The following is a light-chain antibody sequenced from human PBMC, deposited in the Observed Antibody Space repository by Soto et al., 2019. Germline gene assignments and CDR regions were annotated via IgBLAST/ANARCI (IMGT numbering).Light chain of an antibody. V-gene: IGLV2-11*01. Sequence: QSALTQPRSVSGSPGQSVAISCTGTSSDVGGYNYVSWYQHHPGKAPNVMIYDVNKRPSGVPDRFSGSKSGNTASLTISGLQAEDEADFYCCSYAGGSYVFGTGTKLTVL. CDR1: SSDVGGYNY. J-gene: IGLJ1*01. CDR3: CSYAGGSYV. CDR2: DVN.